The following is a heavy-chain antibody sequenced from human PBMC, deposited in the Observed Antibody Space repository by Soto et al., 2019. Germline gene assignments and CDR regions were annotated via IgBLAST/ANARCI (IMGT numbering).Heavy chain of an antibody. CDR1: GGSISSGDYY. CDR3: ARGGTLEAFDI. CDR2: IYYSGST. Sequence: ASETLSLTCTVSGGSISSGDYYWSWIRQPPGKGLEWIGYIYYSGSTYYNPSLKSRVTISVDTSKNQFSLKLSSVTAADTAVYYCARGGTLEAFDIWGQGSMVTVSS. D-gene: IGHD1-1*01. J-gene: IGHJ3*02. V-gene: IGHV4-30-4*01.